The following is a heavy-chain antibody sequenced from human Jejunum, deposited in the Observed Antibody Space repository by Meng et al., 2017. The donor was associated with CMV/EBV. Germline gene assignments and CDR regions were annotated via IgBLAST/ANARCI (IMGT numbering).Heavy chain of an antibody. D-gene: IGHD1/OR15-1a*01. J-gene: IGHJ6*02. CDR1: TFSSYG. V-gene: IGHV3-33*06. CDR3: AKEMATTTTTGYYGMDV. CDR2: TWYDGTNK. Sequence: TFSSYGMHWVRQAPGKGLEWVAVTWYDGTNKYHADSVKGRFTISRDNSKNTLYLQMNSLRDEDTAVYYCAKEMATTTTTGYYGMDVWGQGTTVTVSS.